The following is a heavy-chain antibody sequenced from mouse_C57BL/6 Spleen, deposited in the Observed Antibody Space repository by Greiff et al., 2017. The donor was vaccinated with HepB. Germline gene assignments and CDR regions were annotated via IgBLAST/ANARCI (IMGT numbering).Heavy chain of an antibody. CDR1: GFTFSDAW. CDR2: IRNKANNHAT. D-gene: IGHD3-2*02. J-gene: IGHJ4*01. CDR3: TRNSDYLGYAMDY. Sequence: EVQLVESGGGLVQPGGSMKLSCAASGFTFSDAWMDWVRQSPEKGLEWVAEIRNKANNHATYYAESVKGRFTISRDDSKSSVYLQMNSLRAEDTAIYYCTRNSDYLGYAMDYWGQGTSVTVSS. V-gene: IGHV6-6*01.